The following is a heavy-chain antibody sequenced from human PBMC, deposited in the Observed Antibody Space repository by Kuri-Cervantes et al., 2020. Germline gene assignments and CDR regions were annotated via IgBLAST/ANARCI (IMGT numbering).Heavy chain of an antibody. Sequence: ASVKVSCKASGGTFSSYAISWVRQAPGQGLEWMGWISAYNGNTNYAQKLQGRVTMTTDTSTSTAYMELRSLRSDDTAVYYCARARWSSGYYYYPFEYWGQGTLVTVSS. CDR2: ISAYNGNT. D-gene: IGHD3-22*01. V-gene: IGHV1-18*01. CDR1: GGTFSSYA. J-gene: IGHJ4*02. CDR3: ARARWSSGYYYYPFEY.